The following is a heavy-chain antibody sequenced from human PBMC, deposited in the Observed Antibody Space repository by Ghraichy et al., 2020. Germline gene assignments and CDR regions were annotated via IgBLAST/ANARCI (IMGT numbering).Heavy chain of an antibody. CDR3: AREISRSYGSGSRYATMGY. J-gene: IGHJ4*02. V-gene: IGHV1-2*06. Sequence: ASVKVSCKASGYTFTGYYMHWVRQAPGQGLEWMGRINPNSGGTNYAQKFQGRVTMTRDTSISTAYMELSRLRSDDTAVYYCAREISRSYGSGSRYATMGYWGQGTLVTVSS. CDR2: INPNSGGT. D-gene: IGHD3-10*01. CDR1: GYTFTGYY.